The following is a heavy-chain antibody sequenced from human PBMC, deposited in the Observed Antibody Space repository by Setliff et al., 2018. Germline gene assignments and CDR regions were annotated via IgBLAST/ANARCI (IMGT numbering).Heavy chain of an antibody. D-gene: IGHD3-22*01. CDR1: GYTFTSHY. J-gene: IGHJ3*02. Sequence: GASVKVSCKASGYTFTSHYTHWVRQAPGLGLEWMGTINPSSGRTSYAQKFQGRVTMTRDTSTSTVYMDMSSLRSEDTAVYYCARDVFPYHYEGAFDIWGQGTRVTVS. V-gene: IGHV1-46*01. CDR3: ARDVFPYHYEGAFDI. CDR2: INPSSGRT.